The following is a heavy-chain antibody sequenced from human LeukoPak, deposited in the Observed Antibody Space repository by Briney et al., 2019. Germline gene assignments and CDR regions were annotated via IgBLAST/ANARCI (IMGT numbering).Heavy chain of an antibody. J-gene: IGHJ4*02. CDR1: GFTFSSYS. D-gene: IGHD1-26*01. CDR2: ISSSSSTI. Sequence: PGGSLRLSCAASGFTFSSYSMNWVRQAPGKGLEWVSYISSSSSTIYYADSVKGRFTISRDNAKNSLYLQMNSLRAEDTAVYYCAGESTQWELPDFDYWGQGTLVTVSS. CDR3: AGESTQWELPDFDY. V-gene: IGHV3-48*01.